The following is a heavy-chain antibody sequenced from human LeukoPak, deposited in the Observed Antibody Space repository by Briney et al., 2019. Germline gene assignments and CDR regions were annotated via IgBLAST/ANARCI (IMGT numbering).Heavy chain of an antibody. CDR2: ISYDGSNK. CDR1: GFTFSSYG. CDR3: AKAQGRYTIYGMDV. Sequence: PGGSLRLSCAASGFTFSSYGMHWVRQAPGKGLEWVAVISYDGSNKYYADSVKGRFTISRDNSKNTLYLQMNSLGAEDTAVYYCAKAQGRYTIYGMDVWGQGTTVTVSS. D-gene: IGHD3-16*02. J-gene: IGHJ6*02. V-gene: IGHV3-30*18.